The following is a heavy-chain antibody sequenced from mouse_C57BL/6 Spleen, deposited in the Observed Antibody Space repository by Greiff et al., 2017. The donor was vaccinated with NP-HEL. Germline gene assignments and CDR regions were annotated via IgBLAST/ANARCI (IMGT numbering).Heavy chain of an antibody. Sequence: VQLQQSGPELVKPGASVKISCKASGYTFTDYYMNWVKQSHGKSLEWIGDINPNNGGTSYNQKFKGKATLTVDKSSSTAYMELRSLTSEDSAVYYCARRARRGAMDYWGQGTSVTVSS. J-gene: IGHJ4*01. CDR2: INPNNGGT. V-gene: IGHV1-26*01. CDR3: ARRARRGAMDY. CDR1: GYTFTDYY. D-gene: IGHD3-3*01.